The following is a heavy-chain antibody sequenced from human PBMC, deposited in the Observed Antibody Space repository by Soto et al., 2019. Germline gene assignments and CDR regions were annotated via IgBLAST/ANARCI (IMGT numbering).Heavy chain of an antibody. Sequence: ASVKVSCKASGYTFSSYGISWVRQAPGQGLEWMGWISAYNGNTKYAQKFQGRVTMTTDTSTSIAYMELRSLRSDDTAVYYCAREPNYFDYWGQGTLVTVSS. CDR2: ISAYNGNT. V-gene: IGHV1-18*01. CDR1: GYTFSSYG. J-gene: IGHJ4*02. CDR3: AREPNYFDY.